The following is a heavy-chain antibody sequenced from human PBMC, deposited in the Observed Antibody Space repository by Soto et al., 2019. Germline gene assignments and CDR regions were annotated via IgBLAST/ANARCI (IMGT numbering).Heavy chain of an antibody. V-gene: IGHV4-34*01. J-gene: IGHJ6*03. D-gene: IGHD3-3*01. Sequence: SETLSLTCAVYGGSFSGYYWSWIRQPPGKGLEWIGEINHSGSTNYNPSLKSRVTISVDTSKNQFSLKLSSVTAADTAVYYCARSLRLYYYYYIDVWGKGTTVTVSS. CDR3: ARSLRLYYYYYIDV. CDR1: GGSFSGYY. CDR2: INHSGST.